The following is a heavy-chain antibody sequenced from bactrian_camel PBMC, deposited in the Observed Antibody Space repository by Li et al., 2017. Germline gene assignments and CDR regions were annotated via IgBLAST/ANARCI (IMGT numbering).Heavy chain of an antibody. CDR1: YGVYC. V-gene: IGHV3S53*01. D-gene: IGHD7*01. J-gene: IGHJ6*01. CDR2: IDSDGYA. Sequence: VQLVESGGGSVQAGGSLRLSCAYTYGVYCLGWFRQFPGKERERVATIDSDGYADFADSVKNRFTISQDNAKNTLYLEMNSLKPEDTAIYYCAADTPRRVATTSGGTPCLFNFDHWGQGTQVTVS. CDR3: AADTPRRVATTSGGTPCLFNFDH.